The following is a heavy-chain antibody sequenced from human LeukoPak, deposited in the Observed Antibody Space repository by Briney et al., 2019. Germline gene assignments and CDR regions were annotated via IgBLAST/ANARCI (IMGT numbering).Heavy chain of an antibody. D-gene: IGHD6-13*01. CDR1: GFTFSSYG. CDR3: ARDRRGLSSSWYGGYRYYGIDV. V-gene: IGHV3-33*01. Sequence: GGSLRLSCAASGFTFSSYGMHWVRQAPGKGLEWVAVIWYDGSNKYYADSVKGRFTISRDNSKNTLYLQMNSLRAEDTAVYYCARDRRGLSSSWYGGYRYYGIDVWGQGTTVTVSS. CDR2: IWYDGSNK. J-gene: IGHJ6*02.